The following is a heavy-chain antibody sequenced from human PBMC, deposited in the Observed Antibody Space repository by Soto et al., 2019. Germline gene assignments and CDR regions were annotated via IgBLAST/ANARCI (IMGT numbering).Heavy chain of an antibody. CDR1: GGSIKMGGYY. J-gene: IGHJ4*02. CDR3: ARLAYRDYST. D-gene: IGHD2-21*01. Sequence: TLSLTCTVSGGSIKMGGYYWGWIRQPPGKGLEWLATIYYSGTTYYNPSLKSRLTISVDTSKNHFSLELSSVTAADTAFYYCARLAYRDYSTWGQGTLVTVSS. CDR2: IYYSGTT. V-gene: IGHV4-39*02.